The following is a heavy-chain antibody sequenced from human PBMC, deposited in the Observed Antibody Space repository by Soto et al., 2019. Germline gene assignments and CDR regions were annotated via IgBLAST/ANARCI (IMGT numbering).Heavy chain of an antibody. CDR1: GFAFSSEW. CDR2: IDPYDTGI. D-gene: IGHD2-15*01. J-gene: IGHJ5*02. Sequence: GGSLRLSCAASGFAFSSEWMHWVRQAPGKGLVWVSRIDPYDTGITYADSVKGRFTISRDNAKNTLYLQMNSLRAEDTAVYYCTSDTFGARDAWGQGPLVTVSS. V-gene: IGHV3-74*01. CDR3: TSDTFGARDA.